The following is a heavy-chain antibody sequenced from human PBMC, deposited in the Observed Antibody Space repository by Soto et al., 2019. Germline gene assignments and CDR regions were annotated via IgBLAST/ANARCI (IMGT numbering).Heavy chain of an antibody. CDR1: GGSISSYY. CDR2: IYYSGST. V-gene: IGHV4-59*01. J-gene: IGHJ5*02. CDR3: ARGIAAAAIYSVS. D-gene: IGHD6-13*01. Sequence: ETLFLSWTVPGGSISSYYWCWVRQPPGKGLEWIGYIYYSGSTNYNPSLKSRVTISVDTSKNQFSLKLSSVTAADTAVYYCARGIAAAAIYSVSWRQGPPVTVS.